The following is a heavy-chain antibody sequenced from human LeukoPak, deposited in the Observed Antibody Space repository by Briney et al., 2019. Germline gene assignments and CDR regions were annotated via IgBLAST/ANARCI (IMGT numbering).Heavy chain of an antibody. D-gene: IGHD3-16*01. CDR2: VLDNTDFP. CDR3: ASEPGLSRGPDYAMDV. CDR1: GITLMSYT. J-gene: IGHJ6*02. V-gene: IGHV3-30-3*01. Sequence: GGSLRLSCSGSGITLMSYTIHWVRQAPGKGLEWMTCVLDNTDFPYYADSVEGRFIISRDSSKNVVYLQMNSLRPEDTAIYYCASEPGLSRGPDYAMDVWGQGTTVTVSS.